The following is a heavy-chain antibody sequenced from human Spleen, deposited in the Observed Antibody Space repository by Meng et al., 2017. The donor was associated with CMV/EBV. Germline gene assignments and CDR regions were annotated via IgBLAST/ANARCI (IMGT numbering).Heavy chain of an antibody. J-gene: IGHJ3*02. V-gene: IGHV3-30-3*01. CDR3: ARAGYYDFWSGYSGGFDI. CDR1: GFTFSDYA. D-gene: IGHD3-3*01. Sequence: GGSLRLSCAASGFTFSDYAIHWVRQAPGKGLEWVAVISYDGSNKYYADSVKGRFTISRDNSKNTLYLQMNSLRAEDTAVYYCARAGYYDFWSGYSGGFDIWGQGTMVTVSS. CDR2: ISYDGSNK.